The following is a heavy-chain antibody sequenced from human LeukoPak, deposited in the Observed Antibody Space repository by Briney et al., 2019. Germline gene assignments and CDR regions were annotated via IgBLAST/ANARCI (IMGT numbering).Heavy chain of an antibody. CDR1: GFTFSNAW. J-gene: IGHJ4*02. D-gene: IGHD3-10*01. CDR3: TTGGLLWFGSFDY. V-gene: IGHV3-15*01. CDR2: KSKTDGGTT. Sequence: GGSLRLSCAASGFTFSNAWLTWVRQAPGKGREWVGRKSKTDGGTTDYAAPVKGRFTISRDDSKNTLFLQMNSLKTEDTAVYYCTTGGLLWFGSFDYWGQGALVTVSS.